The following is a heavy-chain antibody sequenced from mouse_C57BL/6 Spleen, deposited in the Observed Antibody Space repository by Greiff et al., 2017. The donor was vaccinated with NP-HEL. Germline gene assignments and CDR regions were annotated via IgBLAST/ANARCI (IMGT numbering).Heavy chain of an antibody. CDR1: GFTFSDYY. CDR3: ARDEDDYGRGAMDY. CDR2: INYDGSST. Sequence: EVMLVESEGGLVQPGSSMKLSCTASGFTFSDYYMAWVRQVPEKGLEWVANINYDGSSTYYLDSLKSRFIISRDNAKNILYLQMSSLKSEDTATYYCARDEDDYGRGAMDYWGQGTSVTVSS. J-gene: IGHJ4*01. V-gene: IGHV5-16*01. D-gene: IGHD2-4*01.